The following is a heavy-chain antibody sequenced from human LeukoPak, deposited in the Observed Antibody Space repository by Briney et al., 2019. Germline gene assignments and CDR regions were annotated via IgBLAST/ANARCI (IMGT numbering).Heavy chain of an antibody. J-gene: IGHJ6*02. CDR3: ARDYKFGHDIPGDYYGMDV. CDR2: IYSGGST. Sequence: GGSLRLSCAASGFTVSSNYMRWVRQAPGKGLEWVSVIYSGGSTYYADSVKGRFTISRDNSKNTLYLQMNSLRAEDTAVYYCARDYKFGHDIPGDYYGMDVWGQGTTVTVSS. V-gene: IGHV3-66*01. D-gene: IGHD3-9*01. CDR1: GFTVSSNY.